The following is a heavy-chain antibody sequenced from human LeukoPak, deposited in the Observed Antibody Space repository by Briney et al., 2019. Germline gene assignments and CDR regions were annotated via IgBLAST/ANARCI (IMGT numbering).Heavy chain of an antibody. J-gene: IGHJ3*02. CDR1: GFTYTDYF. D-gene: IGHD1-26*01. CDR2: LSYDGSIK. Sequence: GGSLRLSCAASGFTYTDYFMGWIRQAPGKGLEWVTVLSYDGSIKHYADSVTGRFTISRDNSKSTLYLQMNSLRAEDTAVYFCGKEGSSCRAGGGDCFDSWGQGTMVTVSS. V-gene: IGHV3-30*18. CDR3: GKEGSSCRAGGGDCFDS.